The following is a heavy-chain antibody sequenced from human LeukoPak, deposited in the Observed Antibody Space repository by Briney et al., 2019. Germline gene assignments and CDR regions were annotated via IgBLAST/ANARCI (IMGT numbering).Heavy chain of an antibody. D-gene: IGHD5-12*01. V-gene: IGHV3-23*01. CDR3: AKDNDPRAYSAYDSYDY. CDR2: ISNTGDST. J-gene: IGHJ4*02. CDR1: GFTFTTYA. Sequence: EGSLRLSCAASGFTFTTYAMSWVRQAPGKGLEWVSAISNTGDSTHHADSVKGRFTISRGNSKNTLFLQMNSLRAEDTAVYYCAKDNDPRAYSAYDSYDYWGQGTLVTVSS.